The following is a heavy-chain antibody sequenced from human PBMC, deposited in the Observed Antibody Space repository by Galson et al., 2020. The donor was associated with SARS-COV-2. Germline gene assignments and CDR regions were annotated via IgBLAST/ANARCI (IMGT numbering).Heavy chain of an antibody. CDR2: IEYNGGDT. V-gene: IGHV3-23*01. J-gene: IGHJ4*02. CDR1: GFVFGNYD. CDR3: AKHWIRTHDY. Sequence: GESLKISCVASGFVFGNYDMTWVRQAPGLGLEFVSGIEYNGGDTYYAESVKGRFFISRDNSKNTVYLQMNSLRAEDTAVYFCAKHWIRTHDYWGPGTLVTVSS. D-gene: IGHD1-1*01.